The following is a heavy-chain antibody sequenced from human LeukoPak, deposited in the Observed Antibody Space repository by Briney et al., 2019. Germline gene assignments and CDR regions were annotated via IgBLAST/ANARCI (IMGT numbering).Heavy chain of an antibody. CDR3: AREGNYYGSGSYYYAY. CDR2: INHSGST. Sequence: PSETLSLTCAVYGGSFSGYYWSWIRQPPGKGLEWIGEINHSGSTNYNPSLTRRVTISVDTSKNQFSLKLTSVTAADTAVYYCAREGNYYGSGSYYYAYWGQGTLVTVSS. D-gene: IGHD3-10*01. V-gene: IGHV4-34*01. CDR1: GGSFSGYY. J-gene: IGHJ4*02.